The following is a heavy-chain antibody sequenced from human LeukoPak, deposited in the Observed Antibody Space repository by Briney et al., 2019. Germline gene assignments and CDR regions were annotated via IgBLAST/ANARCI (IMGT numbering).Heavy chain of an antibody. V-gene: IGHV3-21*01. CDR1: GFTFSNFS. CDR2: ISSSSSYI. CDR3: ARDLTHDAFDI. J-gene: IGHJ3*02. D-gene: IGHD1-14*01. Sequence: NPGGSLRLSCAASGFTFSNFSMNWVRQAPGKGLEWVSSISSSSSYIYYADSVKGRFTISRDNAKNSLYLQMNSLRAEDTAVYYCARDLTHDAFDIWGQGTMVTVSS.